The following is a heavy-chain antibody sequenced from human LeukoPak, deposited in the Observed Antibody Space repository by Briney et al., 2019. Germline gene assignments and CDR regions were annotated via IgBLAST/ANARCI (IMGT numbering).Heavy chain of an antibody. Sequence: SETLSLTCTVSGGSISSYYWSWIRQPPGKGLEWIGYIYYSGSTNYNPSLKSRITISVDTSKNQFSLKLSSVTAADTAVYYCARGHFFGYFSGPFDCWGQGTLVTVSS. CDR1: GGSISSYY. CDR3: ARGHFFGYFSGPFDC. J-gene: IGHJ4*02. D-gene: IGHD2-8*02. V-gene: IGHV4-59*01. CDR2: IYYSGST.